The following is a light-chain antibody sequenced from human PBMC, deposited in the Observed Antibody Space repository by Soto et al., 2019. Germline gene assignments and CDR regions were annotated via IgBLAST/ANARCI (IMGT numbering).Light chain of an antibody. CDR2: VTS. Sequence: IQLTHSPSSLSASVGDRVTITCRASQGVGSYLAWYQQKPGTAPKLLIYVTSTLQSGVPSRFSGSGSGTDFTLTISSLQPEDFATYYCQQHNSYPLTFGGGTKVEIK. J-gene: IGKJ4*01. V-gene: IGKV1-9*01. CDR3: QQHNSYPLT. CDR1: QGVGSY.